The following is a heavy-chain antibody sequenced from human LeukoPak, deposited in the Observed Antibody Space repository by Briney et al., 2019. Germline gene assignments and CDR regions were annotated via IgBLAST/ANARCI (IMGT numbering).Heavy chain of an antibody. Sequence: GGSLRLSCAASGFTLSSYGMSWVRQAPGKGLDWVSAISGSDSNTYYADSVKGRFTISRDNSKNTLYLQMNSLRAEDTAKYYCAKRREGAFDYWGQGILVTVSS. CDR2: ISGSDSNT. J-gene: IGHJ4*02. CDR1: GFTLSSYG. CDR3: AKRREGAFDY. D-gene: IGHD1-26*01. V-gene: IGHV3-23*01.